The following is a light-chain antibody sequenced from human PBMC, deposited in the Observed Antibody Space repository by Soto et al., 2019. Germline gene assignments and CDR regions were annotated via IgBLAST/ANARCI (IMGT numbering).Light chain of an antibody. V-gene: IGKV3-20*01. CDR3: QQYGASPPLT. CDR2: GAS. Sequence: EIVLTQSPGTLSLSPGERATLSCRASQSVSNNYLAWYQQKPGQAPRLLMYGASNRATGIPDRFSGSGSGTDFTLTIGRLEPEDFAVYYCQQYGASPPLTFGGGTKVDIK. J-gene: IGKJ4*01. CDR1: QSVSNNY.